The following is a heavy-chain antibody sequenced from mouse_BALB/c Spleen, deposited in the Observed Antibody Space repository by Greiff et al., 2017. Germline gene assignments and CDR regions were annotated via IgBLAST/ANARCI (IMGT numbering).Heavy chain of an antibody. CDR3: ARGGDYGNYYAMDY. Sequence: EVQLVESGGGLVKPGGSLKLSCAASGFTFSSYAMSWVRQTPEKSLEWVASISSGGSPYYPDSVKGRFTISRDNARNILYLQMSSLRSEDTAMYYGARGGDYGNYYAMDYWGQGTSVTVSS. J-gene: IGHJ4*01. CDR1: GFTFSSYA. V-gene: IGHV5-6-5*01. CDR2: ISSGGSP. D-gene: IGHD2-1*01.